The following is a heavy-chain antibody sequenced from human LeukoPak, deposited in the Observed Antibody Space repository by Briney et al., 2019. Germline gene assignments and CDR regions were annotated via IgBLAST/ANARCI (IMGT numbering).Heavy chain of an antibody. CDR3: AIGAFDI. CDR1: GFTFSSYG. J-gene: IGHJ3*02. Sequence: PGGSLRLSCAASGFTFSSYGVNWVRQAPGKGLEWISYISTSSSTIYYADSVKGRFTISRDNAKNSLYLQMNSLRAEDTAVYYCAIGAFDIWGQGTMVTVSS. CDR2: ISTSSSTI. V-gene: IGHV3-48*01.